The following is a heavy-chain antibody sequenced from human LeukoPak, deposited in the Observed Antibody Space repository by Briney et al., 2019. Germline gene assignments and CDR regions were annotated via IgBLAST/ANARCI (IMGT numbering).Heavy chain of an antibody. CDR1: GGSISSSNW. D-gene: IGHD3-22*01. V-gene: IGHV4-4*02. CDR2: IYHSGST. Sequence: SGTLSLTCAVSGGSISSSNWWSWVRQPPGKGLEWIGEIYHSGSTNYNPSLKSRVTISVDKSKNQFSLKLSSVTAADTAVYYCARAWAAYYYDSSGPNWFDPWGQGTLVTVSS. CDR3: ARAWAAYYYDSSGPNWFDP. J-gene: IGHJ5*02.